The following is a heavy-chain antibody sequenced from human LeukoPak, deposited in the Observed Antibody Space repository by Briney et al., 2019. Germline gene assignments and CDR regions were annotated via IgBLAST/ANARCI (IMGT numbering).Heavy chain of an antibody. V-gene: IGHV1-18*01. CDR1: GYTFTSYG. CDR3: ARDSYRNYGSGKSTFDY. CDR2: ISAYNGNT. Sequence: GASVKVSCKASGYTFTSYGISWVRQAPGQGLEWMGWISAYNGNTNYAQKLQGRVTMTTDTSTSTAYMELRSLRSDDTAVYYCARDSYRNYGSGKSTFDYWGQGTLVTASS. D-gene: IGHD3-10*01. J-gene: IGHJ4*02.